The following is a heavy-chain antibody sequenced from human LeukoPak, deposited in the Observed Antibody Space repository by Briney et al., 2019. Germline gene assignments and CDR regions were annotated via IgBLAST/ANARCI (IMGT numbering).Heavy chain of an antibody. CDR2: ITGSGTGT. D-gene: IGHD5-12*01. V-gene: IGHV3-23*01. J-gene: IGHJ4*02. CDR3: ARGGGYSGYLFYFDS. Sequence: GGSLRLSCAASGPTFSVYAMSWVRQAPGKALEWVSGITGSGTGTYYADSVKGRFTISRDNSKNTLYLQMNSLSAEDTAVFYCARGGGYSGYLFYFDSWGQGTLVSVSS. CDR1: GPTFSVYA.